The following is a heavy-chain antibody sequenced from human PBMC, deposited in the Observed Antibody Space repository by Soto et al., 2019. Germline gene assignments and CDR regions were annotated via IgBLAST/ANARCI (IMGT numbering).Heavy chain of an antibody. Sequence: QVQLVESGGGVVQPGRSLRLSCAASGFTFSSYGMHWVRQAPGKGLEWVAVIWYDGSNKYYADSVKGRFTISRDNSKNTLYLQMNSLRAEDTAVYYCARFPGDGYYGMDVWGQGTTVTVSS. J-gene: IGHJ6*02. CDR3: ARFPGDGYYGMDV. CDR1: GFTFSSYG. V-gene: IGHV3-33*01. CDR2: IWYDGSNK. D-gene: IGHD7-27*01.